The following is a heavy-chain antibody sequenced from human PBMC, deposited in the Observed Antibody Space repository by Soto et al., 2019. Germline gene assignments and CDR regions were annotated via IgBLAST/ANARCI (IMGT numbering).Heavy chain of an antibody. CDR3: ARDGGGGIVVVPETIRWFDN. D-gene: IGHD2-21*01. Sequence: QVQLVESGGGVVQPGRSLRLSCAASGFSFRSYAMHWVRQAPGKGLEWVALISYDGSHKFYGDSVTGRFSISRDDSKNTMYLELNRLTPEDTAIYFCARDGGGGIVVVPETIRWFDNWGQGTPVTVSS. J-gene: IGHJ5*02. CDR2: ISYDGSHK. V-gene: IGHV3-30-3*01. CDR1: GFSFRSYA.